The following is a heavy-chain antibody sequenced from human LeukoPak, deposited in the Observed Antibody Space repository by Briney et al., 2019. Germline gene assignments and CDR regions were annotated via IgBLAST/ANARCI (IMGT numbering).Heavy chain of an antibody. D-gene: IGHD1-26*01. CDR1: GITLSNSG. CDR3: ARPIVGATIGAFDI. V-gene: IGHV3-23*01. Sequence: GGSLRLSCAVSGITLSNSGMCWVRQGPGKGLEWGAGICDSGGSTNYADSVKGRFTLSRDHPKNTLYLQMNSLRAEDTAVYYCARPIVGATIGAFDIWGQGTMVTVSS. J-gene: IGHJ3*02. CDR2: ICDSGGST.